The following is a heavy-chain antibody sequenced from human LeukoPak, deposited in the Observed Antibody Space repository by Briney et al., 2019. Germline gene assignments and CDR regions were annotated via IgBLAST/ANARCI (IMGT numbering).Heavy chain of an antibody. D-gene: IGHD1-1*01. CDR3: AKVTTGTTFDY. Sequence: QPGGSLRLSCAASGFIFSNFGMHWVRQAPGRGLEWVAVIWHDGSDKYYADSVKGRFSISRDNSKNTLYLQVNSLRVEDTAVYYCAKVTTGTTFDYWGQGTLVTVSS. CDR1: GFIFSNFG. J-gene: IGHJ4*02. CDR2: IWHDGSDK. V-gene: IGHV3-33*06.